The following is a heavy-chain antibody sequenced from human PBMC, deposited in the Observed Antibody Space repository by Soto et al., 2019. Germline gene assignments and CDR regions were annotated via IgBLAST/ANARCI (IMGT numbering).Heavy chain of an antibody. CDR3: ARGHLYSYDSRGYGVDY. J-gene: IGHJ4*02. D-gene: IGHD3-22*01. CDR1: GFTFSSYW. Sequence: EVQLVESGGGLVQPGGSLRLSCAASGFTFSSYWMHWARQAPGKGLVWVSRINSDGSSTTYADSVKGRITISRDNAKNTLYLQMNSLRADDTAVYYCARGHLYSYDSRGYGVDYWGQGTLVTVSS. CDR2: INSDGSST. V-gene: IGHV3-74*01.